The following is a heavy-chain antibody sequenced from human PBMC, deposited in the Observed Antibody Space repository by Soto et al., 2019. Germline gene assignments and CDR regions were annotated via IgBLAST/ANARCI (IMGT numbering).Heavy chain of an antibody. CDR2: IWYDGSNK. D-gene: IGHD6-19*01. V-gene: IGHV3-33*01. J-gene: IGHJ4*02. CDR1: GFTFSSYG. Sequence: SLRLSCASSGFTFSSYGRHWVRQAPGKGLEWVAVIWYDGSNKYYADSVKGRFTISRDNSKNTLYLQMNSLRAEDTAVYYCARVGDPYSSDLDYFDYWGQGTLVTVSS. CDR3: ARVGDPYSSDLDYFDY.